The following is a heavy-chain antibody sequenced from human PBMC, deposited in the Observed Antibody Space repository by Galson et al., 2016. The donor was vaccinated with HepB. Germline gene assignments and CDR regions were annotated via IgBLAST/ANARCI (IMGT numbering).Heavy chain of an antibody. J-gene: IGHJ4*02. CDR2: IINTGNYA. D-gene: IGHD5/OR15-5a*01. CDR1: GFSFSDSY. V-gene: IGHV3-11*06. Sequence: SLRLSCAASGFSFSDSYMSWLRQAPGKGLEWVSYIINTGNYASYADPVKGRFTISRDNAKQSLYLQMNSLRAEDTAVYYCARDPGPGLRGYFDYWGQGILVTVSS. CDR3: ARDPGPGLRGYFDY.